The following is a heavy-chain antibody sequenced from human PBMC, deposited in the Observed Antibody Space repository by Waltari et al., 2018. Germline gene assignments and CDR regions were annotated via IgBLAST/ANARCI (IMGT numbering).Heavy chain of an antibody. J-gene: IGHJ6*02. CDR1: GGSFSGYY. Sequence: QVQLQQWGAGLLKPSETLSLTCAVYGGSFSGYYWSWTRQPPGKGLEWIGEINHSGSTNYNPSLKSRVTISVDTSKNQFSLKLSSVTAADTAVYYCARLGTMVRHGMDVWGQGTTVTVSS. CDR3: ARLGTMVRHGMDV. CDR2: INHSGST. V-gene: IGHV4-34*01. D-gene: IGHD3-10*01.